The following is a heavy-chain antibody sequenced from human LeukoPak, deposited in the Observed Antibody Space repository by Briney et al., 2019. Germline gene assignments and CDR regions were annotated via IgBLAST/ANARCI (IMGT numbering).Heavy chain of an antibody. Sequence: ASVKVSCKASGGAFSSYAFSWVRQAPGQGLEWMGMIIPIFGTTNYAQKFQGRVTITADKSTSTAYMELRSLRSDDTAVYYCARDLRGYGSGYFDYWGQGTLVTVSS. CDR2: IIPIFGTT. D-gene: IGHD3-10*01. V-gene: IGHV1-69*06. CDR1: GGAFSSYA. J-gene: IGHJ4*02. CDR3: ARDLRGYGSGYFDY.